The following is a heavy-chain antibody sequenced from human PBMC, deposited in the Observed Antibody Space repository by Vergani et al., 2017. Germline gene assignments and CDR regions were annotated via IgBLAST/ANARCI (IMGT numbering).Heavy chain of an antibody. J-gene: IGHJ4*02. D-gene: IGHD2-21*02. CDR2: INAGNGNT. Sequence: QVQLVQSGAEVKKPGASVKVSCKASGYTFTSYTMHWVRQAPGQRLEWMGWINAGNGNTNYSQKFQGRVTITRDTSASTAHMELSSLRSEDTAVYYCARVQSLTAILDYWGQGTLVTVSS. CDR1: GYTFTSYT. CDR3: ARVQSLTAILDY. V-gene: IGHV1-3*01.